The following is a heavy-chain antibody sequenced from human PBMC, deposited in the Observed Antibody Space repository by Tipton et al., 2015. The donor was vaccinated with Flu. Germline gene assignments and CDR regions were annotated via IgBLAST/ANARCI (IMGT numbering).Heavy chain of an antibody. J-gene: IGHJ4*02. Sequence: SLRLSCVVSGFTFSSYTMSWVRQAPGKGLEWVSSISSSSSYMYYADSLKGRLTISRDNAQNSLYLQMNSLRAEDTAVYYCTRDLGGGSYGGDYWGQGTQVTVSS. V-gene: IGHV3-21*01. CDR2: ISSSSSYM. D-gene: IGHD1-1*01. CDR3: TRDLGGGSYGGDY. CDR1: GFTFSSYT.